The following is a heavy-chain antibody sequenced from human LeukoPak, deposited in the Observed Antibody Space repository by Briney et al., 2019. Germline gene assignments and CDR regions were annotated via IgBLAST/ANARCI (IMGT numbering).Heavy chain of an antibody. V-gene: IGHV1-2*06. J-gene: IGHJ5*02. D-gene: IGHD3-3*01. CDR3: ARDRYDFWSGYLGGENWFDP. Sequence: GASVKVSCKASGYTFTGYYMHWVRQAPGQGLEWMGRINPNSGGTNYAQKFQGRVTMTRDTSISTAYMELSRLRSDDTAVYYCARDRYDFWSGYLGGENWFDPWGQGTLVTVSS. CDR2: INPNSGGT. CDR1: GYTFTGYY.